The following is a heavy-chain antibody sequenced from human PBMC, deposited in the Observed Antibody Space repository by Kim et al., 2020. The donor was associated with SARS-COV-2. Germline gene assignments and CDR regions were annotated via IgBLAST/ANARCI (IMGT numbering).Heavy chain of an antibody. CDR3: ASSVSYLVYYYGMDV. CDR1: GFTFSRYS. Sequence: GGSLRLSCAASGFTFSRYSMNWVRQAPGKGLEWISFISSSSSYIYYADSVKGRFTISRDNAKNSLYLQMNSLRAEDTAVYYCASSVSYLVYYYGMDVWGQGATVTFSS. CDR2: ISSSSSYI. V-gene: IGHV3-21*01. D-gene: IGHD1-26*01. J-gene: IGHJ6*02.